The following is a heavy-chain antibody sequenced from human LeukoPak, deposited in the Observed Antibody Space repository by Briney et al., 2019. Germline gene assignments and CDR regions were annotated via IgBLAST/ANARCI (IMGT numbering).Heavy chain of an antibody. D-gene: IGHD1-1*01. V-gene: IGHV4-31*03. CDR1: GGSISSGGYY. J-gene: IGHJ4*02. CDR3: ARGPTHDGGLDY. Sequence: PSETLSLTCTVSGGSISSGGYYWSWIRQHPGKGLEWIGYIYYSGSTYYNPSLKSRVTISVDTSKNQFSLKLSSVTAADMAVYYCARGPTHDGGLDYWGQGTLVTVSS. CDR2: IYYSGST.